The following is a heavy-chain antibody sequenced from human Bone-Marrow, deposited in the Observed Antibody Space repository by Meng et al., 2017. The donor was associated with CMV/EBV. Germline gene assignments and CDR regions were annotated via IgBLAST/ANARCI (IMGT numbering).Heavy chain of an antibody. D-gene: IGHD4-11*01. Sequence: ASVKVSCKASGYTFTSYYMHWVRQAPGQGLEWMGIVNPSGGTTSYAQKFRGRVTMTRDTSTSTVYMELSSLRSEDTAVYYCAREVNIATYSLRFMGYWGQGTLVTVSS. V-gene: IGHV1-46*01. CDR3: AREVNIATYSLRFMGY. CDR2: VNPSGGTT. J-gene: IGHJ4*02. CDR1: GYTFTSYY.